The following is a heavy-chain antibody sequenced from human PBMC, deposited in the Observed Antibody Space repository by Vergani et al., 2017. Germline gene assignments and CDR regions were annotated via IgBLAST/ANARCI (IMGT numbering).Heavy chain of an antibody. Sequence: QVQLQESGPGLVKPSQTLSLTCTVSGGSISSGGYYWSWIRQHPGKGLEWIGYIYYSGSTYYNPSLKSRVTISVDTSKNQFSLKLSSVTAADTAVYYCAREGGGYVPPTSWFDPWGQGTLVTVSS. D-gene: IGHD5-12*01. CDR1: GGSISSGGYY. CDR2: IYYSGST. V-gene: IGHV4-31*03. CDR3: AREGGGYVPPTSWFDP. J-gene: IGHJ5*02.